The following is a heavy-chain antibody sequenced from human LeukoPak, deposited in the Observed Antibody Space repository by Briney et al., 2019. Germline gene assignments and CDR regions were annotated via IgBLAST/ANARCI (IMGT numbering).Heavy chain of an antibody. CDR3: AQNSATVTTLFDY. D-gene: IGHD4-17*01. CDR2: ISTNGDRT. V-gene: IGHV3-23*01. CDR1: GLTFSNYA. J-gene: IGHJ4*02. Sequence: GGSLRLSCAASGLTFSNYAMTWVRQAPGKGLEWVSAISTNGDRTYYADSVKGRFTVSRDNFKNTLYLQMNSLRAEDTAVYYCAQNSATVTTLFDYWGQGTLVTVSS.